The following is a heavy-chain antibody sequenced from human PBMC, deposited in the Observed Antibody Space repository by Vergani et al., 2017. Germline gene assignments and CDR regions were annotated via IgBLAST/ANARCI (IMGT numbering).Heavy chain of an antibody. J-gene: IGHJ3*02. CDR3: AKDRSYGPMDYAAFDI. Sequence: EVQLLESGGGLVQPGGSLRLSCAASGFTFSSYAMSWVRQAPGKGLEWVSAISGSGGSTYYADSVKGRLTISRDNSKNTLYLQMNSLRAEDTALYYCAKDRSYGPMDYAAFDIWGQGTMVTVSS. CDR1: GFTFSSYA. D-gene: IGHD4/OR15-4a*01. V-gene: IGHV3-23*01. CDR2: ISGSGGST.